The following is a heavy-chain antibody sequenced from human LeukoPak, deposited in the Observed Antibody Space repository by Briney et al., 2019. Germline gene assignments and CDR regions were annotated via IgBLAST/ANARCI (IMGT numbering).Heavy chain of an antibody. D-gene: IGHD6-6*01. V-gene: IGHV3-7*01. CDR1: GFTFSRYW. CDR3: ARAPARARLDY. Sequence: GGSLRLSCAASGFTFSRYWMYWVRQAPGKGLEWVASIKLDGSEQYYVDSVKGRFTISRDNAKSSLYLQMNGLRAEDTAVYYCARAPARARLDYWGQGTLVTVSS. J-gene: IGHJ4*02. CDR2: IKLDGSEQ.